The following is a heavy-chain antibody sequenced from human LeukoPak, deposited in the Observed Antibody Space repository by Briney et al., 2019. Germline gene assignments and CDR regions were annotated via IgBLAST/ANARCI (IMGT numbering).Heavy chain of an antibody. CDR3: AKAPVTTCRGAYCYPFDY. CDR1: GFTLSSYA. J-gene: IGHJ4*02. Sequence: GGSLRLFCAASGFTLSSYAMSWVRQAPGKGLEWVSAISDSGNTYHADSVKGRFTISRDSSKSTLFLQMNRLRPEDAAVYYCAKAPVTTCRGAYCYPFDYWGQGTLVTVSS. V-gene: IGHV3-23*01. D-gene: IGHD2-21*01. CDR2: ISDSGNT.